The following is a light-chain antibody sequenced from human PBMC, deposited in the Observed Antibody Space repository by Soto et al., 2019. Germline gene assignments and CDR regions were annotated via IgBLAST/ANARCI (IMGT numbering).Light chain of an antibody. CDR3: GTWDTSLSIVV. CDR2: DSD. J-gene: IGLJ2*01. CDR1: SSNIENNF. V-gene: IGLV1-51*01. Sequence: QSVLTQPPSVSAAPGQKVTISCSGNSSNIENNFVSWYQQLPGTAPKLLIYDSDKRPSGISDRFSGSKSGTSATLGISGLQTGDEADYYCGTWDTSLSIVVFGGGTKVTVL.